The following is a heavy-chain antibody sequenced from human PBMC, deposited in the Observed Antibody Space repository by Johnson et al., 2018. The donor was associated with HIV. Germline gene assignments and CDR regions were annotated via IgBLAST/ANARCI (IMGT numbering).Heavy chain of an antibody. J-gene: IGHJ3*02. Sequence: EVQLVESGGGLVQPGGSLRLSCAASGFTFSTYAMSWVRQAPGKGLEWVSSISGSGGSTYYADSVKGRFTISRDNSKNTLYLQMNSLRAEDTAVYYCARDLAALNAFDIWGQGTMVTVSS. V-gene: IGHV3-23*04. CDR3: ARDLAALNAFDI. CDR2: ISGSGGST. CDR1: GFTFSTYA. D-gene: IGHD2-15*01.